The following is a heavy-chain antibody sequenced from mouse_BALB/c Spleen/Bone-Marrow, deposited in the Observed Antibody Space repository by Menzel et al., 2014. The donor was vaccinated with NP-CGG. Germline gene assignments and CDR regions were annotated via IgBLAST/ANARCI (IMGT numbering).Heavy chain of an antibody. CDR3: PVSYGSSYEYYFDY. Sequence: VQLQQSGAELVRPGASVKLSCKASGYTFTSYWINWVKQRPGQGLEWIGNIYPSDSYTNYNQKFKDKATLTVDKSSSTAYMQLSSPTSEDSAVYYCPVSYGSSYEYYFDYWGQGTTLTVSS. CDR1: GYTFTSYW. J-gene: IGHJ2*01. CDR2: IYPSDSYT. D-gene: IGHD1-1*01. V-gene: IGHV1-69*02.